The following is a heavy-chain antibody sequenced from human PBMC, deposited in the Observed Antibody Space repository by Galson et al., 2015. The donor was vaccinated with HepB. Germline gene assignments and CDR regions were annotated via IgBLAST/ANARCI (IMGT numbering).Heavy chain of an antibody. Sequence: SLRLSCAASGFTFSDYYMSWIRQAPGKGLEWVSYISSSSSYTNYADSVKGRFTISRDNAKNSLYLQMNSLRAEDTAVYYCARVGSRSSWYRDAFDIWGQGTMVTVSS. J-gene: IGHJ3*02. CDR3: ARVGSRSSWYRDAFDI. CDR1: GFTFSDYY. V-gene: IGHV3-11*06. CDR2: ISSSSSYT. D-gene: IGHD6-13*01.